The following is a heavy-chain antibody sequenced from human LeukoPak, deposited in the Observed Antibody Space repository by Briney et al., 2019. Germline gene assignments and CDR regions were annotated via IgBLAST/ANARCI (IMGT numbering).Heavy chain of an antibody. Sequence: SETLSLTCTVSGGSISSYYWSWIRQPPGKGLEWIGYLFHSGTRRYNPSLKSRVTISADTTKNQFFLSLHSTTAGDTAVYYWARRRGWKQQVVYFDYWGQGTLDTVSS. D-gene: IGHD6-13*01. CDR3: ARRRGWKQQVVYFDY. J-gene: IGHJ4*02. CDR1: GGSISSYY. V-gene: IGHV4-59*08. CDR2: LFHSGTR.